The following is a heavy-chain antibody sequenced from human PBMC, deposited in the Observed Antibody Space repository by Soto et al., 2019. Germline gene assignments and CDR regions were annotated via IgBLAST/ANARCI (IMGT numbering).Heavy chain of an antibody. J-gene: IGHJ3*02. CDR3: ASGRVAVAGTSCAFDI. D-gene: IGHD6-19*01. Sequence: SVKVSCKASGGTFSSYAISWVRQAPGQGLEWMGGIIPIFGTANYAQKFQGRVTITADESTSTAYMELSSLRSEDTAVYYCASGRVAVAGTSCAFDIWGQGTMVTVSS. CDR1: GGTFSSYA. CDR2: IIPIFGTA. V-gene: IGHV1-69*13.